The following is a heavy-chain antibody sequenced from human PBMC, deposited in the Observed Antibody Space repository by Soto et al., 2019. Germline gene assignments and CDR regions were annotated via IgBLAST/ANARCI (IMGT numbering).Heavy chain of an antibody. V-gene: IGHV4-59*01. J-gene: IGHJ6*01. CDR3: ARVPHLWRVSSYDGMYF. CDR2: IYYSGST. CDR1: GGSIRIYY. Sequence: SETLSLTWTGTGGSIRIYYWSWFRQPPGKALEWIGYIYYSGSTNYNPSLKSRVTISVDTSKNQFSLKLSSVTAADTAVYYCARVPHLWRVSSYDGMYFCAQMATVPFSA. D-gene: IGHD3-3*02.